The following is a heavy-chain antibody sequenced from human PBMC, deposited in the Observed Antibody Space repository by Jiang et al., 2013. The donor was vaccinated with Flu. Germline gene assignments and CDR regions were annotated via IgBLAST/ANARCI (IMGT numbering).Heavy chain of an antibody. Sequence: EVQLVESGGGLVQPGGSLRLSCAASGFTFSSYEMNWVRQAPGKGLEWVSYISSSGSTIYYADSVKGRFTISRDNAKNSLYLQMNSLRAEDTAVYYCARGHCSSTSCSIYYYYYMDVWGKRGPRSPSP. D-gene: IGHD2-2*01. CDR2: ISSSGSTI. V-gene: IGHV3-48*03. CDR1: GFTFSSYE. CDR3: ARGHCSSTSCSIYYYYYMDV. J-gene: IGHJ6*03.